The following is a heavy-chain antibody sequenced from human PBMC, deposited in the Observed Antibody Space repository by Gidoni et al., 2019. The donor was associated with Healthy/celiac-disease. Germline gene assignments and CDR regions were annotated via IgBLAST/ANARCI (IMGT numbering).Heavy chain of an antibody. CDR3: AREGDYATLVYYGMDV. CDR1: GGPISSDTSY. V-gene: IGHV4-61*02. Sequence: QVQLQESAPRLVKPSQTLSPTCPVAGGPISSDTSYGTWIRQPAGKGLEWIGRIHAHGSINYNPSLKSRVTLSLDTSKNLFSLKLTSVTAADAAVYFCAREGDYATLVYYGMDVWGQGTTVTVSS. J-gene: IGHJ6*02. CDR2: IHAHGSI. D-gene: IGHD4-17*01.